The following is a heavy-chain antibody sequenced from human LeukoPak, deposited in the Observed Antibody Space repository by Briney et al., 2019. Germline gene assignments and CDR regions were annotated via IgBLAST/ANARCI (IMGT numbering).Heavy chain of an antibody. CDR2: ISGSGGST. CDR1: GFTFSNYA. Sequence: GGSLRLSCAASGFTFSNYAMSWVRQAPGKGLEWVSAISGSGGSTYYADSVKGRFSISRDNSKNTLYLQMNGLRVDDTAVYYCEGLLGPSLDGWGQGALVTVSS. D-gene: IGHD1-26*01. V-gene: IGHV3-23*01. CDR3: EGLLGPSLDG. J-gene: IGHJ4*02.